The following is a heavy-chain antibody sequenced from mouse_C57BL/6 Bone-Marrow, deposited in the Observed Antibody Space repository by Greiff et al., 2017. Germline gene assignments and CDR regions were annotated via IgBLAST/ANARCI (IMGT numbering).Heavy chain of an antibody. Sequence: QVQLQQPGAELVRPGPSVKLSCTASGYTFTSYWMHWVKRRPGRGLEWIGVIDPCDSCTNYNQKFKGKTTLTVDTSSSTAYMQLSSLTSEDDAVSYCSRLWLLPPAYWGQGTLVTVSA. CDR2: IDPCDSCT. CDR3: SRLWLLPPAY. V-gene: IGHV1-59*01. CDR1: GYTFTSYW. J-gene: IGHJ3*01. D-gene: IGHD2-3*01.